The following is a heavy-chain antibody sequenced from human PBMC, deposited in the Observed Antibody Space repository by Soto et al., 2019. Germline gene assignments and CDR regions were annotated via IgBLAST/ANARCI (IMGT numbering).Heavy chain of an antibody. CDR3: AREKWLVRRNDPFDI. D-gene: IGHD6-19*01. CDR1: GYTFINYY. J-gene: IGHJ3*02. Sequence: QVQLVQSGAEVKKPGASVKVSCKASGYTFINYYMHWVRQAPGQGLEWMGINNPNGGSTTYAQKFQGRVTLTRDTSTNTVNMKLSSLRSEDTAVYYCAREKWLVRRNDPFDIWGQGTMVTVSS. V-gene: IGHV1-46*01. CDR2: NNPNGGST.